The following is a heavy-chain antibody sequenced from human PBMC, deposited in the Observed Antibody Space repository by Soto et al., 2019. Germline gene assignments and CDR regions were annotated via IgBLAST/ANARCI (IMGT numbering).Heavy chain of an antibody. CDR1: GFTFSSYG. CDR2: ISYDGSNK. Sequence: HPGGSLRLSCAASGFTFSSYGMHWVRQAPGKGLEWVAVISYDGSNKYYADSVKGRFTISRDNSKNTLYLQMNSLRAEDTAVYYCAKLAVVVVAATSYFDYWGQGTLVTVSS. J-gene: IGHJ4*02. D-gene: IGHD2-15*01. V-gene: IGHV3-30*18. CDR3: AKLAVVVVAATSYFDY.